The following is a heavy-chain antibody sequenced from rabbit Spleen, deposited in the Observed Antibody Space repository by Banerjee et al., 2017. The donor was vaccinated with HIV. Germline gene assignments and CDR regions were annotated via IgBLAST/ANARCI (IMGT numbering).Heavy chain of an antibody. D-gene: IGHD4-2*01. CDR2: IYAGGSGGP. V-gene: IGHV1S45*01. Sequence: QQQLVESGGGLVQPGGTLTLTCTVSGFSFSSSYYSCWVRQAPGKGLEWIACIYAGGSGGPYYASWVNGRFTISKISSTTVTLQMTSLTAADTATYFCAKSDAGGNWHYFNLWGPGTLVTV. CDR3: AKSDAGGNWHYFNL. J-gene: IGHJ4*01. CDR1: GFSFSSSYY.